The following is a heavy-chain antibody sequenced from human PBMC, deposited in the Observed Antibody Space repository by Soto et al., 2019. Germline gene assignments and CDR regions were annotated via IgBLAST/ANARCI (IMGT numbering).Heavy chain of an antibody. Sequence: PWGSLRLSCGASGFTFSSDSMNWDRQAPGKGLEWISHISASSRTLFYADSVKGRFTISRDNAKNSLYLQMNSLRAEDTAVYYCARSYYDSSASYASYGMDVWGQGTTVTVSS. V-gene: IGHV3-48*01. CDR2: ISASSRTL. D-gene: IGHD3-22*01. J-gene: IGHJ6*02. CDR1: GFTFSSDS. CDR3: ARSYYDSSASYASYGMDV.